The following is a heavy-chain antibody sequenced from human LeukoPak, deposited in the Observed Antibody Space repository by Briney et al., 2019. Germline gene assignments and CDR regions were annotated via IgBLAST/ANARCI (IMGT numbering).Heavy chain of an antibody. CDR1: GYTFTGYY. D-gene: IGHD2-2*02. V-gene: IGHV1-2*02. CDR3: AREHWSGTNCHKYFDY. Sequence: GASVKVSCKASGYTFTGYYIHWVRQAPGQGLEWMGCINSNSGATYYAPNFQGRVTLTRDTSISTAYMELSRLRSDDTAVYYRAREHWSGTNCHKYFDYWGQGTLVTVSS. CDR2: INSNSGAT. J-gene: IGHJ4*02.